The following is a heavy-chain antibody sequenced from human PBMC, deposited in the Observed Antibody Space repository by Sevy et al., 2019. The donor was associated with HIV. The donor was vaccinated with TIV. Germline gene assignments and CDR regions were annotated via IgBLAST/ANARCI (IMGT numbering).Heavy chain of an antibody. J-gene: IGHJ3*02. CDR1: GFTFSSYS. CDR2: ISSSSSTI. D-gene: IGHD5-12*01. V-gene: IGHV3-48*01. Sequence: GGSLRLSCAASGFTFSSYSMNWVRQAPGKGLEWVSYISSSSSTIYYADSVKGRFTISRDNAKNTLYLQMNSLRAEDTAVYYCAGMATTHDAFDIWGQGTMVTVSS. CDR3: AGMATTHDAFDI.